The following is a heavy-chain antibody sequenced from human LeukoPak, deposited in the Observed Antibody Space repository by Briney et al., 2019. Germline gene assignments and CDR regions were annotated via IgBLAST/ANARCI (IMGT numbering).Heavy chain of an antibody. D-gene: IGHD6-19*01. V-gene: IGHV3-30*02. J-gene: IGHJ4*02. CDR2: IRYDGSNK. CDR1: GFTFSSYG. Sequence: GGSLRLSCAASGFTFSSYGMHWVRQTPGKGLEWVAFIRYDGSNKYYADSVKGRFTISRDNSKNTLYLQMNSLRAEDTAVYYCAKALGADQLPSYCSGAATPDYWGQGTLVTVSS. CDR3: AKALGADQLPSYCSGAATPDY.